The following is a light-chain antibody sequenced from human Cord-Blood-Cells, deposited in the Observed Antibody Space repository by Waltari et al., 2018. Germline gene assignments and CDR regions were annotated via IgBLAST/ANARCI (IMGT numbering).Light chain of an antibody. CDR3: QSSDSSFTV. CDR2: GNR. CDR1: SSNIGAGYD. Sequence: QSVLTQPPSVSGAPGQRVTISCTGSSSNIGAGYDVHWYRQLPGTAPKLLIYGNRNRPPGIPDLFSGSKSVTAATLAITGHQAEDGAGYDCQSSDSSFTVCGTGTKVTVL. J-gene: IGLJ1*01. V-gene: IGLV1-40*01.